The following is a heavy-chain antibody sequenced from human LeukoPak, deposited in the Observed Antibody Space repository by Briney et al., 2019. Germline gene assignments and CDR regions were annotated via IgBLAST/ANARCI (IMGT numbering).Heavy chain of an antibody. Sequence: SETLSLTCTVSGGSISSSGYYWGWIRQPPGKGLEWIGSIFYSGSTYYNPSLKSRVTISVDTSKNQCSLKLSSVTAADTAVYYCARVSGSYPDAFDIWGQGTMVTVSS. J-gene: IGHJ3*02. D-gene: IGHD1-26*01. V-gene: IGHV4-39*01. CDR3: ARVSGSYPDAFDI. CDR1: GGSISSSGYY. CDR2: IFYSGST.